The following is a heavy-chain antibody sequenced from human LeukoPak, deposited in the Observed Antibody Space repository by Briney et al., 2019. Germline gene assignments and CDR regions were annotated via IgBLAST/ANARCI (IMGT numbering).Heavy chain of an antibody. V-gene: IGHV1-8*01. CDR2: MNPSSGST. J-gene: IGHJ4*02. CDR1: GYTFTSYD. CDR3: AVCDYDIGGYYEASYYYYY. Sequence: ASVKVSCKASGYTFTSYDIHWVRQATGQGLEWMGWMNPSSGSTSYAQKFQGRVTMTRNTSISPAYMELSSPRAEDTAVYYYAVCDYDIGGYYEASYYYYYWGQGTLVTVSS. D-gene: IGHD3-22*01.